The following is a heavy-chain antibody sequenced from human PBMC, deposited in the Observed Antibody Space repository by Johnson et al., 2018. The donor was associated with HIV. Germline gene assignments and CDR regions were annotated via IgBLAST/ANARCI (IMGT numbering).Heavy chain of an antibody. V-gene: IGHV3-30*02. CDR2: IRYDGRDK. CDR1: GFSFSTYD. Sequence: QVQLVESGGGVVQPGRSLRLSCAASGFSFSTYDLHWVRQAPGTELECAAFIRYDGRDKFYAVSVKGRFTIARDNSKNTVYLQMNSLRAEDTAVYYCAKVGGPASLWEAFDIWGQGTMVTVSS. D-gene: IGHD1-26*01. CDR3: AKVGGPASLWEAFDI. J-gene: IGHJ3*02.